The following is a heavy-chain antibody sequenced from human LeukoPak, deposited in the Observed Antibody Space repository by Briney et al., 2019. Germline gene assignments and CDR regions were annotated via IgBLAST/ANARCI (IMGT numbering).Heavy chain of an antibody. D-gene: IGHD3-9*01. Sequence: GGSLRLSCAAPGFTFNSYEKKWGRPAPGEGVEWVSYNSSSGSTIYYADSVKGRFTISRDNAKNSLYLQMNSLRAEDTAVYYCARGPPGLRYFDWMSGSGDAFDIWGQGTMVTVSS. CDR1: GFTFNSYE. J-gene: IGHJ3*02. V-gene: IGHV3-48*03. CDR2: NSSSGSTI. CDR3: ARGPPGLRYFDWMSGSGDAFDI.